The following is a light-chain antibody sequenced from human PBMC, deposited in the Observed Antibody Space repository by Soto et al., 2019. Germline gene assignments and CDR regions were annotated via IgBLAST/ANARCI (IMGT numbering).Light chain of an antibody. V-gene: IGKV3-15*01. Sequence: ETVMTQSPATLSVSPGESAALSCRASQSVSINLAWYQQKPGQAPRLLIYGASTRATGIPARFSGSGSGTEFTLTISSLQSEAFAVYYCQQYDNWPPITFGQGTRLEIK. CDR2: GAS. CDR1: QSVSIN. CDR3: QQYDNWPPIT. J-gene: IGKJ5*01.